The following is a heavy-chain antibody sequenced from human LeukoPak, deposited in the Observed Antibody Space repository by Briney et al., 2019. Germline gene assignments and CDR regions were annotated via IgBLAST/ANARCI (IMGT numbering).Heavy chain of an antibody. CDR1: GFTFSHFA. J-gene: IGHJ4*02. V-gene: IGHV3-30*03. CDR3: VRGSKIRGVLPEGEFDY. CDR2: ISYDGKKN. D-gene: IGHD3-10*01. Sequence: GRSLRLSCAASGFTFSHFAMHWVRQAPGKGLEWVAVISYDGKKNYYADSVKGRFTLTRDDSANTLYQQMNSLRAEDTAVYYCVRGSKIRGVLPEGEFDYWGQGALVTVSS.